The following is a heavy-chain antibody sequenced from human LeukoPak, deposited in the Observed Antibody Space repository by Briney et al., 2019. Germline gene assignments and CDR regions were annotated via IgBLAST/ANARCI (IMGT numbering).Heavy chain of an antibody. Sequence: GGSLSLSCAPSGFTFSSYGMHWVRQAPGKGLEWVAVIWYDGSNKYYADSVNGRVTISRDNSKNTLYLQMNSLRAEDTAVYYCASHYDSSGFDNWGQGTLVTVSS. CDR1: GFTFSSYG. V-gene: IGHV3-33*08. J-gene: IGHJ4*02. CDR2: IWYDGSNK. D-gene: IGHD3-22*01. CDR3: ASHYDSSGFDN.